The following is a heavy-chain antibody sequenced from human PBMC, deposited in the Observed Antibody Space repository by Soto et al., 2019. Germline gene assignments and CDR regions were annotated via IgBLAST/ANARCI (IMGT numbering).Heavy chain of an antibody. CDR2: INHSGST. V-gene: IGHV4-34*01. D-gene: IGHD2-15*01. CDR1: GGSFSGYD. CDR3: ARGVVLLAAHHLDL. Sequence: SETLSLTCAVYGGSFSGYDWSWIRQPPGKGLEWIGEINHSGSTNYNPSLKSRVTISVDTPKNQFSLKLTAVTAADTAVYYCARGVVLLAAHHLDLWGQGTLVTVSS. J-gene: IGHJ5*02.